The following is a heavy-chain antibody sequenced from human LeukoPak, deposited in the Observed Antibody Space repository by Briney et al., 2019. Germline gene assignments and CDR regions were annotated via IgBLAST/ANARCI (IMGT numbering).Heavy chain of an antibody. CDR2: ISSSGSTI. Sequence: EGSLRLSCAASGFTFSSYEVNWVRQAPGKGLEWVSYISSSGSTIYYADSVKGRFTISRDNAKNSLYLQMNSLRAEDTAVYYCARIPSGYTLGYGYYYYYMDVWGKGATVTVSS. J-gene: IGHJ6*03. V-gene: IGHV3-48*03. D-gene: IGHD5-18*01. CDR1: GFTFSSYE. CDR3: ARIPSGYTLGYGYYYYYMDV.